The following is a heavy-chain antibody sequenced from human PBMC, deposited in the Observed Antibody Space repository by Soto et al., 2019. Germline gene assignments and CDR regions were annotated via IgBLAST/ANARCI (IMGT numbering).Heavy chain of an antibody. CDR1: GFTFSSYA. V-gene: IGHV3-23*01. J-gene: IGHJ4*02. CDR2: ISGSGGST. CDR3: AKDPFGESVATKDH. D-gene: IGHD5-12*01. Sequence: GGSLRLSCAASGFTFSSYAMSWVRQAPGKGLEWVSAISGSGGSTYYADSVKGRFTISRDNSKNTLYLQMNSLRAEDTAVYYCAKDPFGESVATKDHWGQGTLVTVSS.